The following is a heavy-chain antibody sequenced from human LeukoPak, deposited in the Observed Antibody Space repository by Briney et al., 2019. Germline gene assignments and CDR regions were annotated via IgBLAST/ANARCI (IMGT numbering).Heavy chain of an antibody. Sequence: SGGSLRLSCAASGFTFDDYAMHWVRQAPGKGLEWVSGINWNGGSTGYADSVKGRFTISRDNAKNSLYLQMNSLRAEDTALYYCARASSSSYDYWGQGTLVTVSS. CDR3: ARASSSSYDY. D-gene: IGHD6-6*01. V-gene: IGHV3-20*04. CDR1: GFTFDDYA. CDR2: INWNGGST. J-gene: IGHJ4*02.